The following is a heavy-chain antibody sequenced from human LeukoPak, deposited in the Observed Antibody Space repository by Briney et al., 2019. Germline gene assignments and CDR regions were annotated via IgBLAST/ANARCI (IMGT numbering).Heavy chain of an antibody. D-gene: IGHD3-10*01. V-gene: IGHV4-59*01. CDR3: ARVGITMVRGVIITGFYYGMDV. CDR1: GGSISSYY. J-gene: IGHJ6*02. CDR2: IYYSGST. Sequence: PSETLSLTSTVSGGSISSYYWSWIRPPPGKGLEWIGYIYYSGSTNYNPSLKSRVTISVDTSKNQFSLKLSSVTAADTAVYYCARVGITMVRGVIITGFYYGMDVWGQGTTVTVSS.